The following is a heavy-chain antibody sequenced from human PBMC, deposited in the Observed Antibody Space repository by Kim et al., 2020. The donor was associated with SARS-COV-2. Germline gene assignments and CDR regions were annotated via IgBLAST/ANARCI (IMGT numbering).Heavy chain of an antibody. J-gene: IGHJ6*02. CDR2: ISGGDITT. Sequence: GGSLRLSCAVSGFTSTSYTKSWVRQAPGKGLEWVSAISGGDITTYYADSVKGRFTIYRDSSKDTVYLQMNSLRADDTAVYYCARAXAPGSFGLDVWGQGTTVTVSS. CDR3: ARAXAPGSFGLDV. V-gene: IGHV3-23*01. CDR1: GFTSTSYT. D-gene: IGHD1-26*01.